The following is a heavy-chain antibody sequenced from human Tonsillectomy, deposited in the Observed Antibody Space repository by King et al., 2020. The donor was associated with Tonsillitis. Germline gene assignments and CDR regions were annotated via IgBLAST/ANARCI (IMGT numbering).Heavy chain of an antibody. Sequence: QLVQSGAEVKKPGSSVKVSCQASGGTFTSHAISWVRQAPGQGLAWMGRIIPIVGAANYAQKFQGRVTITADKSTSTAYMELSSLRSEDTAVYYCARGRSSSGWYLEYWGQGTLVTVSS. J-gene: IGHJ4*02. D-gene: IGHD6-19*01. CDR2: IIPIVGAA. CDR3: ARGRSSSGWYLEY. V-gene: IGHV1-69*04. CDR1: GGTFTSHA.